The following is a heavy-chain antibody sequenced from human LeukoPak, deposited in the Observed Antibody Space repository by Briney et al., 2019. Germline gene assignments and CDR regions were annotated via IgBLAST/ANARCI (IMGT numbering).Heavy chain of an antibody. CDR2: IYYSGTT. D-gene: IGHD6-19*01. Sequence: SETLSLTCTVSGGSINYYYWMWIRQPPGKGLEWIGYIYYSGTTNYNPSLKSRVTISVDTSKSQFSLKLNSVTAADTAVYYCARSGGYSSPQNYWGQGTLVTVSS. CDR3: ARSGGYSSPQNY. CDR1: GGSINYYY. V-gene: IGHV4-59*01. J-gene: IGHJ4*02.